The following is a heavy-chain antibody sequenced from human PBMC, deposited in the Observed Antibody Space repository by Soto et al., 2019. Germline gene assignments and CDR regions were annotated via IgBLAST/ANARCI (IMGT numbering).Heavy chain of an antibody. D-gene: IGHD6-25*01. CDR1: GYRFSDFW. V-gene: IGHV5-51*01. CDR3: ARPSFLFASAYDGFDL. CDR2: IYPDDSDT. Sequence: GESLKISCKGSGYRFSDFWIGWVRQKPGKGLEWMGVIYPDDSDTRYNPSVEGQVTISADKSTTTAYLQWTGLKASDTAMYYCARPSFLFASAYDGFDLWGQGTMVTV. J-gene: IGHJ3*01.